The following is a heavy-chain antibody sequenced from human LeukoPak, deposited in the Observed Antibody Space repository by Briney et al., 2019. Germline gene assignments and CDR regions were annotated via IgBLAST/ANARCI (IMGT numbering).Heavy chain of an antibody. CDR1: GFTFSSYS. CDR3: ARDRASLKVGATDY. V-gene: IGHV3-21*01. D-gene: IGHD1-26*01. J-gene: IGHJ4*02. Sequence: GGSLSLSCAASGFTFSSYSMNWVRQAPGKGLEWVSSITSSSSYIYYADSVKGRFTISRDNAKNSLYLQMNSLRAEDTAVYYCARDRASLKVGATDYWGQGTLVTVSS. CDR2: ITSSSSYI.